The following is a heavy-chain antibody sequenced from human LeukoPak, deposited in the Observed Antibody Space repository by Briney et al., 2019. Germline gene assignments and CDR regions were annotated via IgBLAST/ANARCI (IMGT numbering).Heavy chain of an antibody. J-gene: IGHJ4*02. V-gene: IGHV4-30-2*01. D-gene: IGHD1-26*01. Sequence: SETLSLTCTVSGGSISSGGYYWSWIRQPPGKGLEWIGYIYHSGSTYYNPSLKSRVTISVDRSKNQFSLKLSSVTAADTAVYYCARGSTYHIVGATSWDYWGQGTLVTVSS. CDR2: IYHSGST. CDR1: GGSISSGGYY. CDR3: ARGSTYHIVGATSWDY.